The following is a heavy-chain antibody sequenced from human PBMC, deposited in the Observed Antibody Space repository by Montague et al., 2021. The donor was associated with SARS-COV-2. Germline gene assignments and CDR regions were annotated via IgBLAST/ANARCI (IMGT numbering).Heavy chain of an antibody. CDR3: ARDIAVAGLFDY. J-gene: IGHJ4*02. V-gene: IGHV4-61*02. Sequence: TLSLTCTVSGGSISSGYFYWSWIRQPAGKGLEWIGLIYPGGNTNYSPSLKSRVTISVDTSKNQFSLKLSSVTAADTAVYYCARDIAVAGLFDYWGQGTLVTVSS. CDR2: IYPGGNT. D-gene: IGHD6-19*01. CDR1: GGSISSGYFY.